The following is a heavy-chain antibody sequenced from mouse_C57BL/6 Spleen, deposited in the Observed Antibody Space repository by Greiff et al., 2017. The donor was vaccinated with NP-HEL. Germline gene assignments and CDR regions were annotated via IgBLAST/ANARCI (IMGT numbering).Heavy chain of an antibody. D-gene: IGHD4-1*01. CDR3: ARPNWDDYFDY. CDR2: ISSGSSTI. J-gene: IGHJ2*01. CDR1: GFTFSDYG. V-gene: IGHV5-17*01. Sequence: EVQLVESGGGLVKPGGSLKLSCAASGFTFSDYGMHWVRQAPEKGLEWVAYISSGSSTIYYAATVKGRFTISGDNAKNNLFLQMTSLRAEDTAMYYCARPNWDDYFDYWGQGTTLTVSS.